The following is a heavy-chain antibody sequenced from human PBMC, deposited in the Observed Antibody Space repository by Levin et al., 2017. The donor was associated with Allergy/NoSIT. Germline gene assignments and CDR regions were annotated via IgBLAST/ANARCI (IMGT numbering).Heavy chain of an antibody. CDR1: GFAFSDYF. D-gene: IGHD3-10*01. J-gene: IGHJ4*02. V-gene: IGHV3-11*05. Sequence: GGSLRLSCAASGFAFSDYFMSWIRQAPGKGLEWVSYTSGSSTYTTYAVSVKGRFTISRDNAKNSLYLQMNSLSAEDTAVYYCARDNPYGSGWSDYWGPGTLVTVSS. CDR3: ARDNPYGSGWSDY. CDR2: TSGSSTYT.